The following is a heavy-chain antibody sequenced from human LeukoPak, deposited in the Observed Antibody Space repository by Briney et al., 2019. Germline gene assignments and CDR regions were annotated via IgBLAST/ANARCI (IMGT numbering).Heavy chain of an antibody. V-gene: IGHV4-34*01. CDR2: INHSGST. D-gene: IGHD2-15*01. CDR1: GGSFSGYY. CDR3: ARGQGEATPRYYYGMDV. J-gene: IGHJ6*02. Sequence: PSETLSLTCAVYGGSFSGYYWSWIRQPPGKGLEWIGEINHSGSTNYNPSLKSRVTISVDTSKNQFSLKLSSVTAADTAVYYCARGQGEATPRYYYGMDVWGQGTTVTVSS.